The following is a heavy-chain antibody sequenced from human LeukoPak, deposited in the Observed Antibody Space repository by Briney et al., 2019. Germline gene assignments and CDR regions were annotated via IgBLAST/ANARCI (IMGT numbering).Heavy chain of an antibody. Sequence: SVKVSCKASGGTFSSYAISWVRQAPGQGLEWMGRIIPILGIANYAQKFQGRVTMTRDTSTSTVYMELSSLRSEDTAVYYCARGQLLLYTDYWGQGTLVTVSS. CDR1: GGTFSSYA. J-gene: IGHJ4*02. D-gene: IGHD2-2*02. CDR3: ARGQLLLYTDY. V-gene: IGHV1-69*04. CDR2: IIPILGIA.